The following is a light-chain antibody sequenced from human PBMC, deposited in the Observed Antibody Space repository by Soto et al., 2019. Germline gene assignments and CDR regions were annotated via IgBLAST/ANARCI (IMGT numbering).Light chain of an antibody. Sequence: AIRMTQSPSSLSASTGDRVTITCRASQGISSYLAWYQQKPGKAPKLLIYAASTLQSGVPSRFSGSGSGTDFTLTISCLQSEDFATYYCQQYYSYPPVTFGGGTMVEIK. CDR1: QGISSY. V-gene: IGKV1-8*01. J-gene: IGKJ4*01. CDR2: AAS. CDR3: QQYYSYPPVT.